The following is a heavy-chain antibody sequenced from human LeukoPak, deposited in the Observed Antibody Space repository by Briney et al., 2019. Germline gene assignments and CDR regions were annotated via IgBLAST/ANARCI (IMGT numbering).Heavy chain of an antibody. CDR2: INSDGSST. CDR1: GFTFSSYW. J-gene: IGHJ4*02. V-gene: IGHV3-74*01. Sequence: PGGALRLSCAASGFTFSSYWMHWVRQAPGKGLVLVSRINSDGSSTSYADSVKGRFTISRDNAKNTLYLQMNSLRAEDTAVYYCARDHWEYSGDVGPFDYWGQGTLVTASS. CDR3: ARDHWEYSGDVGPFDY. D-gene: IGHD5-12*01.